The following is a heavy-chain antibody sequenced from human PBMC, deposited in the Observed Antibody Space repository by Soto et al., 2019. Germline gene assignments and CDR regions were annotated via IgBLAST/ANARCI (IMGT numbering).Heavy chain of an antibody. Sequence: SQTLSLTCAISGDSVSSNSATWNWIRQSPSRGLEWLGRTYYRSKWYNDYEVSVKSRITIDPDTSKNQLSLQLNSVTPEDTAVYYCTRDPEYFYDSRGTRNYYQYGMDVWGQGTTVTVSS. J-gene: IGHJ6*02. CDR2: TYYRSKWYN. CDR3: TRDPEYFYDSRGTRNYYQYGMDV. D-gene: IGHD3-22*01. CDR1: GDSVSSNSAT. V-gene: IGHV6-1*01.